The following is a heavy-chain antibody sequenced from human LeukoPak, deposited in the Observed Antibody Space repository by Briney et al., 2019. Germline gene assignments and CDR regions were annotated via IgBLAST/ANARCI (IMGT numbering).Heavy chain of an antibody. J-gene: IGHJ3*02. CDR1: GYTFTSYG. Sequence: SVKVSCKASGYTFTSYGISWVRQAPGQGLEWMGGIIPIFGTANYAQKFQGRVTITADESTSTAYMELSSLRSEDTAVYYCARGEESYDFWSGYSRGYAFDIWGQGTMVTVSS. CDR2: IIPIFGTA. D-gene: IGHD3-3*01. V-gene: IGHV1-69*13. CDR3: ARGEESYDFWSGYSRGYAFDI.